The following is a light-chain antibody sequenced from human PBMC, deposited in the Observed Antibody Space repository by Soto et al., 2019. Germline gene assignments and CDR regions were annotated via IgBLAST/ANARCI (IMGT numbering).Light chain of an antibody. CDR2: AAS. V-gene: IGKV1-39*01. Sequence: DIPMTQSPSSLSASVGDRVTITCRASQSISSYLNWYQQKPGKAPKLLIYAASSLQSGVPSRFSGSGSGTDFTLTISSLQPEDFATYYCQQSYSTLSLTFGPGTKVDIK. CDR3: QQSYSTLSLT. J-gene: IGKJ3*01. CDR1: QSISSY.